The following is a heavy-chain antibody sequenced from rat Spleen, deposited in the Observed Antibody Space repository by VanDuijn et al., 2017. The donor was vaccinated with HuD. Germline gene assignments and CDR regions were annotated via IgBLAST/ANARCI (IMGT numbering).Heavy chain of an antibody. CDR3: ATVGPDWEFGY. J-gene: IGHJ2*01. Sequence: EVQMVESGGGLVQPGRSLKLSCAASGFTFSDYGMAWVRQAPTKGLEWVATISYGDSFGHSSTYYRDSVKGRFTISRDNAKSTLSLQMDSLRSEDTATYHCATVGPDWEFGYWGQGVMVTVSS. CDR1: GFTFSDYG. V-gene: IGHV5-29*01. D-gene: IGHD5-1*01. CDR2: ISYGDSFGHSST.